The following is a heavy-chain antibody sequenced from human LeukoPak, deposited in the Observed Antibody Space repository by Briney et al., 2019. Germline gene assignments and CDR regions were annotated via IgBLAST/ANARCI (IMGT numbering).Heavy chain of an antibody. CDR1: GYTFTSYY. J-gene: IGHJ5*02. V-gene: IGHV1-46*03. CDR2: ISPSGGST. Sequence: ASVKVSCKASGYTFTSYYMHWVRQAPGQGLEWMGIISPSGGSTSYAQKFQGRVTMTRDTSTSTVYMELSSLRSEDTAVYYCARVKTRIAAAGTDWFDPWGQGTLVTVSS. D-gene: IGHD6-13*01. CDR3: ARVKTRIAAAGTDWFDP.